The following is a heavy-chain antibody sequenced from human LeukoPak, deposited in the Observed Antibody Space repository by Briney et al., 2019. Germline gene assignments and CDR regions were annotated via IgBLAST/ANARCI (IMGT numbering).Heavy chain of an antibody. Sequence: GGSLRLSCAASGFTFSSYAMSWVRQAPRKGLDWVSAISGTGGSTYYADTVKGRFTISRDNSKNTLYLQMNSLRAEDTAVYYCAKKDWELDYWGQGTLVTVSS. CDR1: GFTFSSYA. V-gene: IGHV3-23*01. CDR2: ISGTGGST. J-gene: IGHJ4*02. CDR3: AKKDWELDY. D-gene: IGHD3-9*01.